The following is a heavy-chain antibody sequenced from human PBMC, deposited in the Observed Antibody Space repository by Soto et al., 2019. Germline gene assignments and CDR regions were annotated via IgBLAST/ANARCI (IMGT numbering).Heavy chain of an antibody. CDR1: GYTFTSYY. D-gene: IGHD3-10*01. J-gene: IGHJ6*03. V-gene: IGHV1-46*01. CDR3: ARLDRQDTMVRGVIRRAIQSPRKVYYYYYYMDV. CDR2: INPSGGST. Sequence: GASVKVSCKASGYTFTSYYMHWVRQAPGQGLEWMGIINPSGGSTSYAQKFQGRVTMTRNTSISTAYMELSSLRSEDTAVYYCARLDRQDTMVRGVIRRAIQSPRKVYYYYYYMDVWGKGTTVTVSS.